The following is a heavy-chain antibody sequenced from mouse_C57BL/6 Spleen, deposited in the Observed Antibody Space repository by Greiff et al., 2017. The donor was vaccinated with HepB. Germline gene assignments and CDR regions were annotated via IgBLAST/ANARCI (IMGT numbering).Heavy chain of an antibody. V-gene: IGHV1-53*01. CDR2: INPSNGGT. D-gene: IGHD1-1*01. Sequence: QVQLQQSGTELVKPGASVKLSCKASGYTFTSYWMHWVKQRPGQGLEWIGNINPSNGGTNYNEKFKSKATLTVDKSSSTAYMQLSSLTSEDSAVYYCARSGDYYGSSYGYFDVWGTGTTVTVSS. CDR1: GYTFTSYW. J-gene: IGHJ1*03. CDR3: ARSGDYYGSSYGYFDV.